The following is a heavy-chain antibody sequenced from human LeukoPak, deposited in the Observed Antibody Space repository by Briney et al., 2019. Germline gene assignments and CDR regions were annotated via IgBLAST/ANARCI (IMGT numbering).Heavy chain of an antibody. J-gene: IGHJ4*02. CDR2: FGISGTI. CDR1: GFTVSTYD. D-gene: IGHD5-18*01. V-gene: IGHV3-48*01. Sequence: GGSLRLSCAASGFTVSTYDMRWVRQAPGEGPEWIAYFGISGTIYYADSVRGRFTISRDSAKNSLHLEMNSLRVDDTAIYYCAGYGFYPYWGQGTPVTVSS. CDR3: AGYGFYPY.